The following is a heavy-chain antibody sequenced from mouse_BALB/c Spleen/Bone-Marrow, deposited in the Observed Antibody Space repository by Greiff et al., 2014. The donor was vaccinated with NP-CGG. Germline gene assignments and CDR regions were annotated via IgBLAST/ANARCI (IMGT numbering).Heavy chain of an antibody. V-gene: IGHV1-7*01. CDR3: ATYVGFAF. CDR1: GYTFTTYW. D-gene: IGHD1-1*01. CDR2: INPSTGYI. Sequence: QLKESGAELAKPGASVKMSCKASGYTFTTYWMHWVKQRPGQGLEWIGYINPSTGYIEYDQKFKDKATLTADKSSSTAYMQLSSLTSEDSAVYYCATYVGFAFWGQGTLVTVSA. J-gene: IGHJ3*01.